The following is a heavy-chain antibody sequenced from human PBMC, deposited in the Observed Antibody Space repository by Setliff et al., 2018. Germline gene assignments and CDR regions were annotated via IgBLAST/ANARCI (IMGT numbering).Heavy chain of an antibody. V-gene: IGHV4-30-2*01. D-gene: IGHD3-16*02. CDR3: ASDVITFGGVIADRGAFDI. CDR1: GGSISSGGYS. J-gene: IGHJ3*02. CDR2: IYHSGST. Sequence: KTSETLSLTCAVSGGSISSGGYSWSWIRQPPGKGLEWIGYIYHSGSTYYNPSLKSRVTISVDRSKNQFSLKLSSVTAADTAVYYCASDVITFGGVIADRGAFDIWGQGTMVT.